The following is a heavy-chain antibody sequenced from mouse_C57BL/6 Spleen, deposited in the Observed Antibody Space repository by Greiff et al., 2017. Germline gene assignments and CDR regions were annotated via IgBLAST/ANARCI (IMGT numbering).Heavy chain of an antibody. CDR3: ARYDYDEGYYFDY. V-gene: IGHV1-81*01. Sequence: VQRVESGAELARPGASVKLSCKASGYTFTSYGISWVKQRTGQGLEWIGEIYPRSGNTYYNEKFKGKATLTADKSSSTAYMELRSLTSEDSAVYFCARYDYDEGYYFDYGGQGTTLTVSS. CDR2: IYPRSGNT. CDR1: GYTFTSYG. D-gene: IGHD2-4*01. J-gene: IGHJ2*01.